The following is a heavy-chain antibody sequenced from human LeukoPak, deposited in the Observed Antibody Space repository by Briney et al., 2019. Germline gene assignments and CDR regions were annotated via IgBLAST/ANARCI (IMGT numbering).Heavy chain of an antibody. CDR3: ARGCSSTTCYRGGFDY. D-gene: IGHD2-2*01. Sequence: SETLSLTCTVSGGSISSYYWSWIRQPPGKGLEWIGYIYYSGSTKYNPSLKSRVTISLDTSKNQFSLRLSSVTAADTAVYYCARGCSSTTCYRGGFDYWGQGTLVTVSS. CDR2: IYYSGST. J-gene: IGHJ4*02. V-gene: IGHV4-59*08. CDR1: GGSISSYY.